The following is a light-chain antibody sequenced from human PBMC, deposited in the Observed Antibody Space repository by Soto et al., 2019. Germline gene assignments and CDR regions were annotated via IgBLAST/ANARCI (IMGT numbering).Light chain of an antibody. CDR3: RSYTTNNAPV. Sequence: QSPLTQAAPVSGPPGQSIAISCTGTSSDVGGYNYVSWHQQHPGKAPKVLISVVSNQPSGVSNRFSGSKSGNTASLTISGLQAEDEADYYCRSYTTNNAPVFGGGTKVTVL. V-gene: IGLV2-14*01. CDR1: SSDVGGYNY. CDR2: VVS. J-gene: IGLJ1*01.